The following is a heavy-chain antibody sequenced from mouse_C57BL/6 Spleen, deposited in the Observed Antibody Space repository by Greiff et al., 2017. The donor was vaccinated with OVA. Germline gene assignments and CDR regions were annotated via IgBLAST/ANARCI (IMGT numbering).Heavy chain of an antibody. CDR1: GFTFSSYA. V-gene: IGHV5-9-1*02. D-gene: IGHD1-1*01. Sequence: EVQLVESGEGLVKPGGSLKLSCAASGFTFSSYAMSWVRQTPEKRLEWVAYISSGGDYIYYADTLKGRFTISRDNARNTLYLQMSSLKSEDTAMYYCTRSSHYYGSSTAYWYFDVWGAGPTVSISS. CDR2: ISSGGDYI. CDR3: TRSSHYYGSSTAYWYFDV. J-gene: IGHJ1*01.